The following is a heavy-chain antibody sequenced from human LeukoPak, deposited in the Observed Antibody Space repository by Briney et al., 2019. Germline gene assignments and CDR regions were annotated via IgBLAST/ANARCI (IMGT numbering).Heavy chain of an antibody. CDR3: ARGGIAAADLDY. D-gene: IGHD6-13*01. V-gene: IGHV4-4*02. CDR2: IYHSGST. Sequence: SETLSLTCAVSGGSICSSDCWSWVRQPPGKGLEWIGEIYHSGSTYYNPSLKSRVTISVDTSKNQFSLKLSSVTAADTAVYYCARGGIAAADLDYWGQGTLVTVSS. J-gene: IGHJ4*02. CDR1: GGSICSSDC.